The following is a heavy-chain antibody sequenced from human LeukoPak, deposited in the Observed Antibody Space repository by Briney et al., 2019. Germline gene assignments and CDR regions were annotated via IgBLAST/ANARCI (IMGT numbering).Heavy chain of an antibody. V-gene: IGHV4-59*12. Sequence: SETLSLTCTVSGGSISNYYWTWIRQPPGKGLEWIGFILSSGSTYYNPSLKSRVTMSIDTSKNQVSLKMRSVTAADTAVYYCARTVVTLDWYFDLWGRGTLVSVSS. D-gene: IGHD4-23*01. CDR1: GGSISNYY. CDR2: ILSSGST. CDR3: ARTVVTLDWYFDL. J-gene: IGHJ2*01.